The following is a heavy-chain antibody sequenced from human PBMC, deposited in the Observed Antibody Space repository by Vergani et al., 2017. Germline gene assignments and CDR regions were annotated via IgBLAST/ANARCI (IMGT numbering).Heavy chain of an antibody. D-gene: IGHD6-19*01. V-gene: IGHV4-59*11. CDR3: ASDTHSGQRADR. J-gene: IGHJ5*02. CDR2: IHYNENT. Sequence: QVQLQESGPGLVKSSATLSLTCSVSFDSIRNLYCNWIRQPPGKGLEWIGSIHYNENTNYNPALKTRVTISVDTSKNQFSLTLTSVTAADTAGYYCASDTHSGQRADRWGQGILVTVTS. CDR1: FDSIRNLY.